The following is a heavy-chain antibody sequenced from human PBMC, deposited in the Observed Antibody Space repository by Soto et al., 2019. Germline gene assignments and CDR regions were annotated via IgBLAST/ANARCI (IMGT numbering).Heavy chain of an antibody. Sequence: ASVKVSCKASGYTFTSYAMHWVRQAPGQRLEWMGWINAGNGNTKYSQKFQGRVTITRDTSASTAYMELSSLRSEDTAVYYCARKLRANDYGVDFDYWGQGALVTVSS. J-gene: IGHJ4*02. V-gene: IGHV1-3*01. CDR1: GYTFTSYA. D-gene: IGHD4-17*01. CDR3: ARKLRANDYGVDFDY. CDR2: INAGNGNT.